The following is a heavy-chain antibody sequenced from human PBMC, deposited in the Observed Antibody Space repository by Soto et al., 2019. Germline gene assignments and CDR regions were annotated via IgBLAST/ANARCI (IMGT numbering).Heavy chain of an antibody. D-gene: IGHD6-6*01. Sequence: PGGSLRLSCAASGFTFSSYSMNWVRQAPGKGLEWVSSISSSSSYIYYSDSLKGRFTISRDNAKNSLYLQMNSLRAEDTAVYYCARMSIVARRDYYYSMDVWRQGTTVTVSS. CDR1: GFTFSSYS. CDR3: ARMSIVARRDYYYSMDV. V-gene: IGHV3-21*01. J-gene: IGHJ6*02. CDR2: ISSSSSYI.